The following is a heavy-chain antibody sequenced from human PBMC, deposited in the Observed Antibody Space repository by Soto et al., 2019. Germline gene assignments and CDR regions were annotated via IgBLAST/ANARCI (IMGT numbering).Heavy chain of an antibody. V-gene: IGHV1-18*01. D-gene: IGHD2-2*01. CDR3: ARSQGSSTILEIYYYYYYGMDV. Sequence: ASVKVSCKASGYTFTSYGISWVRQAPGQGLEWMGWISAYNGNTNYAQKLQGRVTMTTDTSTSTAYMELRSLRSDDTAVYYCARSQGSSTILEIYYYYYYGMDVWGQGTTVSGSS. J-gene: IGHJ6*02. CDR1: GYTFTSYG. CDR2: ISAYNGNT.